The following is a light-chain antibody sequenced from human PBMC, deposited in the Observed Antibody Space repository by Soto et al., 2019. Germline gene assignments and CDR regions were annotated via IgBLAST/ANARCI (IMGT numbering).Light chain of an antibody. J-gene: IGKJ4*01. V-gene: IGKV3-20*01. CDR1: QSVPKNY. Sequence: EIVLTQSPGTLSLSPGEGATLSCRASQSVPKNYLGWYQQTTGPAPRLLLYAVSNSATDVPDRFSSSGAETDFTLTISGLAPEDFAVYYCQHYATAPLTFGGGTKLEIK. CDR3: QHYATAPLT. CDR2: AVS.